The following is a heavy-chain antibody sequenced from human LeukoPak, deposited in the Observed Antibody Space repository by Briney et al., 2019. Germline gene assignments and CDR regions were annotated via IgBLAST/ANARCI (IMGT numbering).Heavy chain of an antibody. J-gene: IGHJ5*02. CDR1: GGSISSSSYY. CDR2: IYYSGST. CDR3: ARHKGYGDWDWFDP. D-gene: IGHD4-17*01. Sequence: SETLSLTCTVSGGSISSSSYYWGWIRQPPGSGLEWIGSIYYSGSTYCNPSLKSRVTISVDTSKNQFSLKLSSVTAADTAVYYCARHKGYGDWDWFDPWGQGTLVTVSS. V-gene: IGHV4-39*01.